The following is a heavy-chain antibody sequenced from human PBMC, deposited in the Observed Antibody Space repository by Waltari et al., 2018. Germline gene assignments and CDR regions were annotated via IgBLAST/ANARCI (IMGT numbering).Heavy chain of an antibody. D-gene: IGHD2-2*01. CDR2: INYDGSQK. V-gene: IGHV3-7*01. Sequence: DVQLVESGGGLVQPGGSLRLSCGASGFTFSRYWMSWVRQTPGKWLQWVANINYDGSQKYYVDSVKGRFTISRDNAKNSVYLQMNSLRVEDTAVYYCAKSRGFEYWGQGALITVSS. CDR3: AKSRGFEY. J-gene: IGHJ4*02. CDR1: GFTFSRYW.